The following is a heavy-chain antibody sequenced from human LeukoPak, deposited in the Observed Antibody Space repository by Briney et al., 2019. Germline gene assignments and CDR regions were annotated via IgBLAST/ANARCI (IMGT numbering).Heavy chain of an antibody. CDR1: GFTSSSYW. V-gene: IGHV3-7*01. Sequence: PGGSLRLSCAASGFTSSSYWMSWVRQAPGKGLEWVANIKQDGSEKYYVDSVKGRFTISRDNAKNSLYLQMNSLRAEDTAVYYCARAPPFYYDSSGHLGRFDYWGQGTLVTVSS. J-gene: IGHJ4*02. CDR2: IKQDGSEK. D-gene: IGHD3-22*01. CDR3: ARAPPFYYDSSGHLGRFDY.